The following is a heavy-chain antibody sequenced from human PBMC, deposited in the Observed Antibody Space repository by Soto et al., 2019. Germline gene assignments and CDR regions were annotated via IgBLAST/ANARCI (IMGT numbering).Heavy chain of an antibody. Sequence: ASVKVSCKASGYTFTSYGISWVRQAPGQGLEWMGWISAYNGNRNYAQKLQGRVTMTTDTSTSTAYMELRSLRCDDTAVYYCARAAYGMDVWGQGTTVTVSS. J-gene: IGHJ6*02. CDR1: GYTFTSYG. V-gene: IGHV1-18*04. CDR2: ISAYNGNR. CDR3: ARAAYGMDV.